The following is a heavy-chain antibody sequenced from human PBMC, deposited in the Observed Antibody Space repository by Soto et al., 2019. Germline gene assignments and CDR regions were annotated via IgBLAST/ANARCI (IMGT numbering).Heavy chain of an antibody. CDR2: IYWDDDK. Sequence: QITLKESGPTLVKHTQTLTLTCTFSGFSLTTRPVGVGWIRQPPGQALEWLALIYWDDDKRYNPSLKTRVTIPKDSSKNQVVLTMTNRDPVDTATYYCAHRQLYNGAWNEGTFDYWGQGALVTVSS. CDR3: AHRQLYNGAWNEGTFDY. J-gene: IGHJ4*02. D-gene: IGHD1-1*01. V-gene: IGHV2-5*02. CDR1: GFSLTTRPVG.